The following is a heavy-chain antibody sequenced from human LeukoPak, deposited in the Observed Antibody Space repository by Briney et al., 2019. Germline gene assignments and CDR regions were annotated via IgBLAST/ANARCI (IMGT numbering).Heavy chain of an antibody. CDR2: IYYSGST. D-gene: IGHD5-18*01. J-gene: IGHJ4*02. CDR3: ARQRYSYGHVRSFDY. CDR1: GGSISSSSYY. Sequence: KPSETLSLTCTVSGGSISSSSYYWGWIRQPPGKGLEWIGSIYYSGSTYYNPSLKSRVTISVDTSKNQFSLKLSSVTAADTAVYYCARQRYSYGHVRSFDYWGQGTLVTVSS. V-gene: IGHV4-39*01.